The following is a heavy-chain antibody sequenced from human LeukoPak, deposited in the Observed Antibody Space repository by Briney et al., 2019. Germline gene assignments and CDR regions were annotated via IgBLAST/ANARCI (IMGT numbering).Heavy chain of an antibody. CDR1: GFTFSRYW. CDR3: ASWENYHYYMDV. Sequence: GGSLRLSCAASGFTFSRYWMSWVRQAPGKGLEWVANIKKDGSEKNYVDSAKGRFTISRDNAKNSLYLQMNSLRAEDTAVYYCASWENYHYYMDVWGRGTTVTVSS. D-gene: IGHD1-26*01. V-gene: IGHV3-7*01. J-gene: IGHJ6*03. CDR2: IKKDGSEK.